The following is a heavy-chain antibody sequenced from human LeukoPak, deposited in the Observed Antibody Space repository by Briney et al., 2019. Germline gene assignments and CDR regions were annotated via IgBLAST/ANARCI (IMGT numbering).Heavy chain of an antibody. J-gene: IGHJ4*02. CDR3: AKYCSSTSWSSYISGFHYFDY. CDR2: IRYDGSNK. Sequence: GGSLRLSCAASGFTFSSYGMHWVRQAPGKGLEWVAFIRYDGSNKYYADSVKGRLTISRDNSKSTLYLQMNSLRAEDTAVYYCAKYCSSTSWSSYISGFHYFDYWGQGTLVTVSS. V-gene: IGHV3-30*02. CDR1: GFTFSSYG. D-gene: IGHD2-2*01.